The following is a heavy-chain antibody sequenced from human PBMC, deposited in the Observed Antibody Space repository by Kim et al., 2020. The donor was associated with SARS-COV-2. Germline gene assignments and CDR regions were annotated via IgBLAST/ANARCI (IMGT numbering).Heavy chain of an antibody. Sequence: GGSLRLSCAASGFTFSSYAMSWVRQAPGKGLEWVSAISGSGGSTYYADSVKGRFTISRDNSKNTLYLQMNSLRAEDTAVYYCAKDSRSRAGTYYYYGMDVWGQGTTVTVSS. CDR3: AKDSRSRAGTYYYYGMDV. CDR1: GFTFSSYA. V-gene: IGHV3-23*01. J-gene: IGHJ6*02. CDR2: ISGSGGST. D-gene: IGHD3-10*01.